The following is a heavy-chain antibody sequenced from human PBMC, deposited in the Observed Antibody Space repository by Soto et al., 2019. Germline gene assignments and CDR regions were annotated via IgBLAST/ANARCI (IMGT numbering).Heavy chain of an antibody. CDR2: INPSGGST. CDR3: ARGSTSIVVANWFDP. D-gene: IGHD2-21*01. V-gene: IGHV1-46*01. CDR1: GYTFTSYY. Sequence: ASVKVSCKASGYTFTSYYMHWVRQAPGQGLEWMGIINPSGGSTSYAQKFQGRVTMTRDTSTSTVYMELSSLRSEDTAVYYCARGSTSIVVANWFDPWGQGTLVTVYS. J-gene: IGHJ5*02.